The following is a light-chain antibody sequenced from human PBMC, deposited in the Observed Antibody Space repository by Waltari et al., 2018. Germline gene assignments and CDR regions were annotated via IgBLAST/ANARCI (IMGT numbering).Light chain of an antibody. CDR1: QSVSNNY. Sequence: EIVLTQSPDSMSLSPGERATVSCWASQSVSNNYLAWYQQKPGQAPRLLIYGASSRATGIPDRFNGSGSGTDFTLTISGLEPEDFAVYYCQQYSRSPLYTFGQGTKLEIK. J-gene: IGKJ2*01. CDR2: GAS. V-gene: IGKV3-20*01. CDR3: QQYSRSPLYT.